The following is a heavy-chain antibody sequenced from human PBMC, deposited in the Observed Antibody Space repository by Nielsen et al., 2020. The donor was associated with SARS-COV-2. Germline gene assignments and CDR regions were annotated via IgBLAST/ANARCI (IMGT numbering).Heavy chain of an antibody. CDR1: GFTFSDYY. J-gene: IGHJ6*02. CDR2: ISSSSSTI. D-gene: IGHD2-2*01. V-gene: IGHV3-48*01. Sequence: GESLKISCAASGFTFSDYYMNWVRQAPGKGLEWVSYISSSSSTIYYADSVKGRFTISRDNAKNSLYLQMNSLRAEDTAVYYCARDDGIGYCSSTSCRPGVYYYYYGMDVWGQGTTVTVSS. CDR3: ARDDGIGYCSSTSCRPGVYYYYYGMDV.